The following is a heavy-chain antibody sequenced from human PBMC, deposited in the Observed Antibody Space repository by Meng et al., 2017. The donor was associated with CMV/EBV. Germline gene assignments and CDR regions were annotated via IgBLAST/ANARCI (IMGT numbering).Heavy chain of an antibody. V-gene: IGHV4-38-2*02. CDR1: GYSISSGYY. CDR3: ARRTMIDAFDI. D-gene: IGHD3-22*01. CDR2: IYHSGST. J-gene: IGHJ3*02. Sequence: SETLSLTCTVSGYSISSGYYWGWIRQPPGKGLEWIGSIYHSGSTYYNPSLKSRVTISVDTSKNQFSLKLSSVTAADTAVYYCARRTMIDAFDIWGQGTMVTVSS.